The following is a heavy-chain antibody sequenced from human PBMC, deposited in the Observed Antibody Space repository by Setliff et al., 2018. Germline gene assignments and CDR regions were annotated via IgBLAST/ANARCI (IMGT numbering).Heavy chain of an antibody. CDR3: ARGLEGEDYFYYMDV. D-gene: IGHD2-21*01. V-gene: IGHV4-4*02. CDR1: GGSISSSNW. J-gene: IGHJ6*03. CDR2: TYHSGSI. Sequence: SETLSLTCTVSGGSISSSNWWTWVHQPPGKGLEWIGETYHSGSINYNPSLKSRVTMSVDKSKNQFSLKLTSVTAADTAVYYCARGLEGEDYFYYMDVWGKGNTVTVSS.